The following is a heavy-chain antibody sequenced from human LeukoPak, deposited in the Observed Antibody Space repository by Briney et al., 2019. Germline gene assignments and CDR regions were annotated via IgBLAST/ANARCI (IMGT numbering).Heavy chain of an antibody. CDR3: ARDYSGSGWIKAFDY. V-gene: IGHV1-18*01. CDR2: ISAHNGNT. J-gene: IGHJ4*02. D-gene: IGHD6-19*01. Sequence: ASVKVSCKASGYTFTSYGISWVRQAPGQGLEWMGWISAHNGNTNYAQKLQGRVTMTTDTSTSTAYMELRSLGSDDTAVYYCARDYSGSGWIKAFDYWGQGTLVTVSS. CDR1: GYTFTSYG.